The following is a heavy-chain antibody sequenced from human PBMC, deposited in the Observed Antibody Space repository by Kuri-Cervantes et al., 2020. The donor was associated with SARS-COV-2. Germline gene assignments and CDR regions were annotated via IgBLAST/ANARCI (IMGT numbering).Heavy chain of an antibody. CDR1: GYTVTELS. V-gene: IGHV1-24*01. Sequence: ASVKVSCKVSGYTVTELSMHWVRQAPGKGLEWMGGFDPEYGEIIHAQKFQGRVTMTEDTSTDTEYMELSSLRSDDTAVYYCATVDYDSYGYSWHFDSWGHGTLVTVSS. CDR3: ATVDYDSYGYSWHFDS. D-gene: IGHD3-22*01. CDR2: FDPEYGEI. J-gene: IGHJ4*01.